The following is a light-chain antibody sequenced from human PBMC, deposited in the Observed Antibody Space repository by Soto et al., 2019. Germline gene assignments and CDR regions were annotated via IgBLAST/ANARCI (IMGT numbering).Light chain of an antibody. CDR2: DAS. J-gene: IGKJ4*01. V-gene: IGKV3-11*01. CDR1: QSVSSY. Sequence: EIVLTQSPATLSLSPGERAILSCRASQSVSSYLAWYQQKPGQAPRLLIYDASNRATGIPARFSGSGSGTDFTLTISSLEPEDFAVYYCQQRSNWLLTFGGGTTVEIK. CDR3: QQRSNWLLT.